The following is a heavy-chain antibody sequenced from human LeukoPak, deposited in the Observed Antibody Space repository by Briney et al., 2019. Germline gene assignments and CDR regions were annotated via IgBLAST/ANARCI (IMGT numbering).Heavy chain of an antibody. CDR1: GVTFSTSG. V-gene: IGHV3-23*01. Sequence: GGSLRLSCAASGVTFSTSGMTWVRQAPGKGLEWVSIISGSGGTPYYTDSVKGRFTISRDNSKNTLYLQMNSLRAEDTAVYYCAKTRGISISGVVPLCDYWGQGTLVTVSS. D-gene: IGHD3-3*01. J-gene: IGHJ4*02. CDR3: AKTRGISISGVVPLCDY. CDR2: ISGSGGTP.